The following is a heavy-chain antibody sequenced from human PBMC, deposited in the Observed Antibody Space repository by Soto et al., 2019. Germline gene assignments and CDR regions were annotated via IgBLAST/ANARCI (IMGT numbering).Heavy chain of an antibody. CDR3: AREFPYYESSDSYFDY. Sequence: SVKVSCKSSGYTCTSYGISWVRQVPGQGPEWMGWISGHNGNTNHPQSLQGRVTMTTDTSRNTAYMELRSLRSDDTAVYYCAREFPYYESSDSYFDYWGQGALVTVSS. V-gene: IGHV1-18*01. CDR2: ISGHNGNT. D-gene: IGHD3-16*01. CDR1: GYTCTSYG. J-gene: IGHJ4*02.